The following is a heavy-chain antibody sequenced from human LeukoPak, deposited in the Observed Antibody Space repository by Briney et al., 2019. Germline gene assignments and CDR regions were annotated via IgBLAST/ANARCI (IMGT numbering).Heavy chain of an antibody. Sequence: PSETLSLTCTVSGGSISASGHYWGWIRQPPGKGLEWIGSIHDGASTYYNPSLKSRVTISLDSSRSQLSLNLTAADTALYFCAGYDHSNYLAYWGQGILVTVSS. CDR1: GGSISASGHY. CDR3: AGYDHSNYLAY. V-gene: IGHV4-39*07. D-gene: IGHD4-11*01. CDR2: IHDGAST. J-gene: IGHJ4*02.